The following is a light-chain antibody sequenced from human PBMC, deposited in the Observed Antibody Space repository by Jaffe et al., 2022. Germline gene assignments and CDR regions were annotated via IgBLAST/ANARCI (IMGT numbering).Light chain of an antibody. V-gene: IGKV3-11*01. CDR1: QSVSTY. CDR3: QRVA. Sequence: EIVLTQSPATLSLSPGERATLSCRASQSVSTYLAWYQQKPGQAPRLLIYDASNRATGISDRFSGSGSGTDFTLTISSLEPEDFAVYYCQRVAFGGGTKVEIK. J-gene: IGKJ4*01. CDR2: DAS.